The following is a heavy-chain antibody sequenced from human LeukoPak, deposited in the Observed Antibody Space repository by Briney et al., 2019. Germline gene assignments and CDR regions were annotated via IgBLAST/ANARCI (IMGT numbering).Heavy chain of an antibody. CDR3: ARLWRVVPAAKASYFDY. J-gene: IGHJ4*02. Sequence: GGSLRLSCAASGFTFSSYSMNWVRQAPGKGLEWVSSISSSSSYIYYADSVKGRFTISRDNAKNSLYLQMNSLRAEDTAVYYCARLWRVVPAAKASYFDYWGQGTLVTVSS. CDR1: GFTFSSYS. V-gene: IGHV3-21*01. CDR2: ISSSSSYI. D-gene: IGHD2-2*01.